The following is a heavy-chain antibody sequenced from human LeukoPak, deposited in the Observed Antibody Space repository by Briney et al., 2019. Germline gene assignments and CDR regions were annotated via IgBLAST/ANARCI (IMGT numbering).Heavy chain of an antibody. Sequence: PGGSLRLSCAASGFTFSSYSMNWVRQAPGKGLEWVSSISSSSSYIYYADSVKGRFTISRDNAKNSLYLQMNSLRAEDTAVYYCASSTSATVTHFDYWGQGTLVTVSS. V-gene: IGHV3-21*01. D-gene: IGHD4-17*01. CDR2: ISSSSSYI. CDR1: GFTFSSYS. CDR3: ASSTSATVTHFDY. J-gene: IGHJ4*02.